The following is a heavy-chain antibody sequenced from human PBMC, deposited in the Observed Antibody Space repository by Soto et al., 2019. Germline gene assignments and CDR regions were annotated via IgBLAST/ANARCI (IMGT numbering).Heavy chain of an antibody. CDR3: AKLYYHDSTGYFRHFDY. J-gene: IGHJ4*02. Sequence: PRLSCAASGFTFGSYAMSWVRQAPGRGLELVSVISANGAGTKYADSVRGRFTISRDIFTNTLYLQMNSLRAEDTAIYYCAKLYYHDSTGYFRHFDYWGQGTLVTVSS. CDR2: ISANGAGT. V-gene: IGHV3-23*01. D-gene: IGHD3-22*01. CDR1: GFTFGSYA.